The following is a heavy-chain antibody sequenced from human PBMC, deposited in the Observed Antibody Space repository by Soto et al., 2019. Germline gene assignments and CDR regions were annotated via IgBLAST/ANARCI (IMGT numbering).Heavy chain of an antibody. CDR3: ARGRRGSSWYYFDY. CDR1: GGSISSYY. V-gene: IGHV4-59*01. J-gene: IGHJ4*02. CDR2: IYYSGST. Sequence: PSETLSLTCTVSGGSISSYYWGWIRQPPGKGLEWIGYIYYSGSTNYNPSLKSRVTISVDTSKNQFSLKLSSVTAADTAVYYCARGRRGSSWYYFDYWGQGTLVTVSS. D-gene: IGHD6-13*01.